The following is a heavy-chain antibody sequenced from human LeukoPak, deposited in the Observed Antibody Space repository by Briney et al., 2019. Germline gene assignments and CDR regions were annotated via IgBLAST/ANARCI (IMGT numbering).Heavy chain of an antibody. J-gene: IGHJ4*02. D-gene: IGHD3-10*01. Sequence: QTGGSLRLSCAASGFTFSSYWMSWVRQAPGKGLVWVSRINTDGSITNYADSVKGRFSISRDNAKNTLYLQMSSLRAEDTAVYYCARDRGPRTGFMVREAYDYWGQGTLVTVSS. CDR1: GFTFSSYW. CDR3: ARDRGPRTGFMVREAYDY. CDR2: INTDGSIT. V-gene: IGHV3-74*01.